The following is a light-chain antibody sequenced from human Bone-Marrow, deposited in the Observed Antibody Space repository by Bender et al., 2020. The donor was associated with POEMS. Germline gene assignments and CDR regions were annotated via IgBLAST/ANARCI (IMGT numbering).Light chain of an antibody. J-gene: IGLJ2*01. CDR1: SSDVGNYDR. CDR3: SSYTTSSLVL. CDR2: EVT. Sequence: QSALTQPPSVSGSPGQSVTISCTGTSSDVGNYDRVSWYQQPPGTAPKLIIYEVTTRPSGVPDRFSGSKSDHTASLTISGLQAEDEADYFCSSYTTSSLVLFGGGTKVTVL. V-gene: IGLV2-18*02.